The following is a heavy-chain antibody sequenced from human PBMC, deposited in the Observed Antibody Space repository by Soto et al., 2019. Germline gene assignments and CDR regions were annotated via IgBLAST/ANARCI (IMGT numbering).Heavy chain of an antibody. J-gene: IGHJ5*02. CDR1: GASGSNGY. D-gene: IGHD3-22*01. CDR2: MYFGGSF. CDR3: ARSYYDSTGFAVDP. V-gene: IGHV4-59*02. Sequence: LETLSLTCNVSGASGSNGYWSWIRQPPGKGLEWIGFMYFGGSFNYNPSLTSRATISVETSKNQFSMKLTSVTASDTAVYYCARSYYDSTGFAVDPWGQGTLVTVSS.